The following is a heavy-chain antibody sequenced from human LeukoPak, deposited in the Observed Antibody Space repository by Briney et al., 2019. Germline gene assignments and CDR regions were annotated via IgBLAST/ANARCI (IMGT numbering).Heavy chain of an antibody. CDR3: ARGGLDPVDY. D-gene: IGHD6-19*01. Sequence: GRSLRLSFAASGLTFSTYWMHWVRQAPRKRLLWVSRIYPDGSSTSYADSVKGRFTISRDNAKTTLFLQMNRLRVHTRALYSCARGGLDPVDYWGQGTLVTVSS. J-gene: IGHJ4*02. CDR2: IYPDGSST. V-gene: IGHV3-74*01. CDR1: GLTFSTYW.